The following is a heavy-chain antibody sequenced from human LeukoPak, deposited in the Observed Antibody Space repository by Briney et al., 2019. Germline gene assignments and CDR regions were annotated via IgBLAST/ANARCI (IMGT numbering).Heavy chain of an antibody. Sequence: SETLSLTCTVSGGSISSYYWSWIRQPPGKGLEWIGYIYYSGSTNYNPSLKSRVTISVDTSKNQFSLKLSSVTAADTAVYYCARETPYLTYDILTGYKSDAFDIWGQGTMVTVSS. J-gene: IGHJ3*02. CDR3: ARETPYLTYDILTGYKSDAFDI. CDR1: GGSISSYY. D-gene: IGHD3-9*01. V-gene: IGHV4-59*12. CDR2: IYYSGST.